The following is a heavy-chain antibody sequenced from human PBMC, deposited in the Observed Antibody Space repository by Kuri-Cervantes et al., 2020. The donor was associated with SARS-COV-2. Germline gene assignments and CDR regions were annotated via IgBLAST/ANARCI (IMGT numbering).Heavy chain of an antibody. CDR1: GGSFSGYY. CDR2: ISSSSSYI. D-gene: IGHD3-10*01. Sequence: LSLTCAVYGGSFSGYYWSWIRQPPGKGLEWVSSISSSSSYISHADSMKGRFTISRDNAKNSLYLQMNSLRAEDTAVYYCARDYGSGPSGAYYYYGMDVWGQGTTVTVSS. J-gene: IGHJ6*02. CDR3: ARDYGSGPSGAYYYYGMDV. V-gene: IGHV3-11*06.